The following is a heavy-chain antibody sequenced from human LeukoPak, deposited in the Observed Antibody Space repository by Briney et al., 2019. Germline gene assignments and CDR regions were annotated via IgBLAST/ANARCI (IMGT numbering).Heavy chain of an antibody. CDR2: FDPEDGET. CDR3: ATSNPLNYYDSSGSYFDY. CDR1: GYTLTELS. V-gene: IGHV1-24*01. Sequence: ASVKVSCKVSGYTLTELSMHWVRQAPGKGLEWMGGFDPEDGETIYAPKFQGRVTMTEDTSTDTAYMELSSLRSEDTAVYYCATSNPLNYYDSSGSYFDYWGQGTLVTVSS. D-gene: IGHD3-22*01. J-gene: IGHJ4*02.